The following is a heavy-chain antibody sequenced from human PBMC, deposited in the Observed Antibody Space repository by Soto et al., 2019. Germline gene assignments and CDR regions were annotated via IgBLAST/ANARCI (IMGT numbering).Heavy chain of an antibody. J-gene: IGHJ3*02. Sequence: GESLKISCKGSGYSFTSYWIGWVRQMPGKGLEWMGIIYPGDSDTRYSPSFQGQVTISADKSISTAYLQWSSLKASDTAMYYCARSVLRAESLETDAFDIWGQGTMVTVSS. CDR3: ARSVLRAESLETDAFDI. D-gene: IGHD1-26*01. V-gene: IGHV5-51*01. CDR2: IYPGDSDT. CDR1: GYSFTSYW.